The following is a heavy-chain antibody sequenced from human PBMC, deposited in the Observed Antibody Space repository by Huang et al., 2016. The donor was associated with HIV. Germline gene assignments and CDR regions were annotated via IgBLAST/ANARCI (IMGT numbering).Heavy chain of an antibody. Sequence: RQLQESGPGLVKSSGTLSRICTVAGGTISSSRYYWGWNRQPPGKGPEWIGSIYYSGNTYYNPPLKSRVPISVDTSKNQFSLKVNSVTAADTAVYYCARHGRVAGHYYNNMDVWGRGTTVTVSS. J-gene: IGHJ6*02. CDR3: ARHGRVAGHYYNNMDV. CDR1: GGTISSSRYY. V-gene: IGHV4-39*01. CDR2: IYYSGNT. D-gene: IGHD6-19*01.